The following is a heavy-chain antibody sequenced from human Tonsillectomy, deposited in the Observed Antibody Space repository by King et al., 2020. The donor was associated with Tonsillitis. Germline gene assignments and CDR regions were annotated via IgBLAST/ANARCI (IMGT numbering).Heavy chain of an antibody. D-gene: IGHD5-18*01. J-gene: IGHJ4*02. CDR2: ISYDGRNT. Sequence: VQLVESGGGAVQSGRSLRLSCAASGFTFSSYAMHWVRQGPGKGLEWVALISYDGRNTYYADSVKGRFTISRDNSKNTLYLQMNSLRPEDTAVYYCAGVTVGGGYSHGSQGAFDYWGQGTLVTVSS. CDR3: AGVTVGGGYSHGSQGAFDY. CDR1: GFTFSSYA. V-gene: IGHV3-30*01.